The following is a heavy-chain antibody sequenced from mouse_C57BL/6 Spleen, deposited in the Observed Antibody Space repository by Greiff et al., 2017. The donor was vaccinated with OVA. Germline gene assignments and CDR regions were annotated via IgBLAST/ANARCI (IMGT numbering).Heavy chain of an antibody. J-gene: IGHJ4*01. CDR2: ISDGGSYT. D-gene: IGHD2-2*01. V-gene: IGHV5-4*01. Sequence: EVQVVESGGGLVKPGGSLKLSCAASGFTFSSYAMSWVRQTPEKRLEWVATISDGGSYTYYPDNVKGRFTISRDNAKNNLYLQMSHLKSEDTAMYYCARDHGYDVYYYAMDYWGQGTSVTVSS. CDR3: ARDHGYDVYYYAMDY. CDR1: GFTFSSYA.